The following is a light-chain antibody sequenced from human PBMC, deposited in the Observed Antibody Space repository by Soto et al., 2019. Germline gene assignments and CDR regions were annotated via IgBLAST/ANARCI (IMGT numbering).Light chain of an antibody. V-gene: IGLV2-11*01. J-gene: IGLJ1*01. Sequence: QGALTKPRSVSGSPGQSVTISCTGTSSDVGGYNYVSWYQQHPGRAPKVMIYDVSKRPSGVPDRFSGSKSGNTASLTISGLQAEDEADYYCCSYAGSYTYVFGPGTKVTVL. CDR3: CSYAGSYTYV. CDR1: SSDVGGYNY. CDR2: DVS.